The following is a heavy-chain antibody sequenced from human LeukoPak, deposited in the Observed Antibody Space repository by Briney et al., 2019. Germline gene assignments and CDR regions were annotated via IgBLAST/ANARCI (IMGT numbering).Heavy chain of an antibody. CDR3: ARGRTRSGSYSLYYYYYMDV. J-gene: IGHJ6*03. V-gene: IGHV1-2*02. Sequence: ASVKVSCKASGYTFTDYYMHWVRQAPGQGLEWMGWINPHSGGTDHAQKFQGRVTMTRDTSISTAYMELSRLRSDDTAVYYCARGRTRSGSYSLYYYYYMDVWGKGTTVTVSS. D-gene: IGHD1-26*01. CDR2: INPHSGGT. CDR1: GYTFTDYY.